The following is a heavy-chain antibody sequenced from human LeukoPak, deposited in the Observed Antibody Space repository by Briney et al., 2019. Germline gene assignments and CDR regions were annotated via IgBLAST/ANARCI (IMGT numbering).Heavy chain of an antibody. CDR1: GFTFSSYS. V-gene: IGHV3-48*04. CDR3: ARASRSRFNLNYEYYYYMDV. CDR2: ISGSGSTL. J-gene: IGHJ6*03. D-gene: IGHD1-7*01. Sequence: PGGSLRLSCAASGFTFSSYSMNWVRQAPGKGLEWVSYISGSGSTLYYADSVKGRFTISRDNAKNSLYLHINSLRAEDTAVYYCARASRSRFNLNYEYYYYMDVWGKGTTVTVSS.